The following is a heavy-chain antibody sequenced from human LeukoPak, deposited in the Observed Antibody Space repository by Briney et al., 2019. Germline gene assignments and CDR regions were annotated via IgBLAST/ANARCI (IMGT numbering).Heavy chain of an antibody. J-gene: IGHJ4*02. Sequence: GRSLRLSCAASGFTFNDYAMHWVRQAPGKGLEWVSGTSWNSGSIGYADSVKGRFTISRDNAKNSLYLQMNSLRAEDTALYYCAKAYSSSWYGAFDYWGQGTLVTVSS. CDR3: AKAYSSSWYGAFDY. V-gene: IGHV3-9*01. CDR1: GFTFNDYA. D-gene: IGHD6-13*01. CDR2: TSWNSGSI.